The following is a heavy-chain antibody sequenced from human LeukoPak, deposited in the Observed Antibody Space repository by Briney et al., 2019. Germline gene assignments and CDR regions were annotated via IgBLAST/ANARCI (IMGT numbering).Heavy chain of an antibody. D-gene: IGHD2-2*01. CDR3: AREALDYCSSTSCLYYFDY. V-gene: IGHV4-59*11. CDR1: GDSFSSHY. Sequence: SETLSLTCAVSGDSFSSHYWTWIRQSPGTGLEWIGYISHIGRTNYNPSLKSRVTISIDTSKNQFSLKLRSVTAADTAVYYCAREALDYCSSTSCLYYFDYWGQGTLVTVSS. CDR2: ISHIGRT. J-gene: IGHJ4*02.